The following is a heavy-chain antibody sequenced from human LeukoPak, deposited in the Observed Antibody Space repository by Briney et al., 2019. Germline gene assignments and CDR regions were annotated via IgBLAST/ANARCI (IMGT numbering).Heavy chain of an antibody. CDR3: AKDHYGDFFGFDY. D-gene: IGHD4-17*01. Sequence: GGSLRLSCAASGFTFSNYDMHWVRQAPGKGLEWVAFISYDGSNKDYADSVKGRFTISRDNSKNTLYLQMNSLRPEDTAVYYCAKDHYGDFFGFDYWGQGTLVTVSS. CDR1: GFTFSNYD. V-gene: IGHV3-30*18. CDR2: ISYDGSNK. J-gene: IGHJ4*02.